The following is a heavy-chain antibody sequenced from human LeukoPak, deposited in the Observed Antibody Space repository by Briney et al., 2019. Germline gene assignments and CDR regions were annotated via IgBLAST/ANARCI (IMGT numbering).Heavy chain of an antibody. CDR2: MSNSGDKT. CDR1: GFTFTNYA. D-gene: IGHD3-10*01. J-gene: IGHJ4*02. Sequence: GGSLRLSCAASGFTFTNYAMTWVRQAPGKGLEWVSSMSNSGDKTYYAESVKGRFTISRDNSKSTLYLQMNSVEVEDTAVYYCAKSRGSATYYRGNDYWGQGTLVTVSS. V-gene: IGHV3-23*01. CDR3: AKSRGSATYYRGNDY.